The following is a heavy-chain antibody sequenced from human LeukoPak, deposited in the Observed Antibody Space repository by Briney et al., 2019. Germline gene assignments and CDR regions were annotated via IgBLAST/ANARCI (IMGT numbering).Heavy chain of an antibody. CDR3: AKDRALAYCGGDCYSFDY. V-gene: IGHV3-30*02. CDR2: IRYDGSNK. Sequence: GGSLRLSCAASGFTFSSYGMHWVRQAPGKGLEWVAFIRYDGSNKYYADSVKGRFTISRDNSKNTLYLQMNSLRAEDTAVYYCAKDRALAYCGGDCYSFDYWGQGTLVTVSS. CDR1: GFTFSSYG. D-gene: IGHD2-21*01. J-gene: IGHJ4*02.